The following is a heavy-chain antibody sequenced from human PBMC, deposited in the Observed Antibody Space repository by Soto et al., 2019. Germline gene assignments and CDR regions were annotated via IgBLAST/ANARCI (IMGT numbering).Heavy chain of an antibody. Sequence: ASVKVSCKASGYTFTGYYMHWVRQAPGQGLEWMGWINPNSGGTNYAQKFQGRVTMTRNTSISTAYMELSSLRSEDTAVYYCGSSDYYYYYMDVWGKGTTVTVSS. CDR1: GYTFTGYY. V-gene: IGHV1-2*02. CDR2: INPNSGGT. J-gene: IGHJ6*03. D-gene: IGHD3-10*01. CDR3: GSSDYYYYYMDV.